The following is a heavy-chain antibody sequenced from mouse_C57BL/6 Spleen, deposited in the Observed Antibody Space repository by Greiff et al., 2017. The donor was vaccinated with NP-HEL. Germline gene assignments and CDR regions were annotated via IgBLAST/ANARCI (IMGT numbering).Heavy chain of an antibody. Sequence: LQESGPELVKPGASVKISCKASGYAFSSSWMNWVKQRPGKGLEWIGRIYPGDGDTNYNGKFKGKATLTADKSSSTAYMQLSSLTSEDSAVYFCAKTAQAYYFDYWGQGTTLTVSS. CDR2: IYPGDGDT. CDR3: AKTAQAYYFDY. V-gene: IGHV1-82*01. CDR1: GYAFSSSW. J-gene: IGHJ2*01. D-gene: IGHD3-2*02.